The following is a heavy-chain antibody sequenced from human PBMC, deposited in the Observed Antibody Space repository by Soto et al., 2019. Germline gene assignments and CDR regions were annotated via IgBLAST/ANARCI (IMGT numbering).Heavy chain of an antibody. D-gene: IGHD5-12*01. CDR2: IYYSGST. Sequence: SETLSLTCTVSGGSISSGGYYWSWIRQHPGKGLEWIGYIYYSGSTYYNPSLKSRVTISVDTSKNQFSLKLSSVTAADTAVYYCAKDRRGYDPFDYWGQGTLVTVSS. CDR1: GGSISSGGYY. V-gene: IGHV4-31*03. J-gene: IGHJ4*02. CDR3: AKDRRGYDPFDY.